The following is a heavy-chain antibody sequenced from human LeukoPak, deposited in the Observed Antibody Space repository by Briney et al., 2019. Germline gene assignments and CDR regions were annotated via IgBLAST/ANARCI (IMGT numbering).Heavy chain of an antibody. Sequence: GGSLRLSCAAPGFTFSIYWMSWVRQAPGKGLEWVASMKGDGSVKHFLDSVEGRFTISRDNAKNSLYLQMNSLRAEDTAVYYCARWDAYCSGGRCYSGDFAFDIWGQGTMVTVSS. CDR2: MKGDGSVK. V-gene: IGHV3-7*01. J-gene: IGHJ3*02. D-gene: IGHD2-15*01. CDR3: ARWDAYCSGGRCYSGDFAFDI. CDR1: GFTFSIYW.